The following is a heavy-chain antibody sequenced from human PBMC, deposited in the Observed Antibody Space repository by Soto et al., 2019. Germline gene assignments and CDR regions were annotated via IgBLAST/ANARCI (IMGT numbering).Heavy chain of an antibody. CDR3: AKEYYYASSGYGHWFDP. D-gene: IGHD3-22*01. Sequence: QVQLVESGGGVVQPGRSLRLSCAASGFTFSSYGMHWVRQAPGKGLEWVAVISYDGSNKYYADSVKGRFTISRDNSKNTLYLQMNRLRAEETAVYYCAKEYYYASSGYGHWFDPWGQGTLVTVSS. J-gene: IGHJ5*02. CDR1: GFTFSSYG. V-gene: IGHV3-30*18. CDR2: ISYDGSNK.